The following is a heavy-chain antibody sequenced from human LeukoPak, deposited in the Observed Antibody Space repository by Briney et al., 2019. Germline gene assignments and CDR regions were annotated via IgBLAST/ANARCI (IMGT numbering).Heavy chain of an antibody. CDR1: GGTFSSYA. D-gene: IGHD3-10*01. J-gene: IGHJ4*02. V-gene: IGHV1-69*05. CDR3: ARDLNPYYYGPGDFDY. Sequence: GASVKVSCKASGGTFSSYAISWVRQAPGQGLEWMGRIIPIFGTANYAQKFQGRVTITTDESTSTAYMELGSLRSEDTAVYYCARDLNPYYYGPGDFDYWGQGTLVTVSS. CDR2: IIPIFGTA.